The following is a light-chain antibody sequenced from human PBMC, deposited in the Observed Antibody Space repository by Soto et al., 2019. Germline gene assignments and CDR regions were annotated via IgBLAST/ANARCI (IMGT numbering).Light chain of an antibody. CDR3: QHYNNCPPPVT. V-gene: IGKV3-15*01. J-gene: IGKJ4*01. Sequence: DIVLTQSPATLSVSPGERATLSCRASQSVSLNLAWYQHKLGQAPRLLIYYASTRVTGIPARFSGSGSRTDVTLTISYPKSEDCGFEYYQHYNNCPPPVTFGGGTKVEIK. CDR1: QSVSLN. CDR2: YAS.